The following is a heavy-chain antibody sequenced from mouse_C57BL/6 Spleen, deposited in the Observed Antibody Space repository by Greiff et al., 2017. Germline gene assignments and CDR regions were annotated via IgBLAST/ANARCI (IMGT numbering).Heavy chain of an antibody. CDR1: GYTFTSYW. CDR3: AKCREAWFAY. Sequence: QVQLQQPGAELVRPGTSVKLSCKASGYTFTSYWMHWVKQRPGQGLEWIGVIDPSDSYTNYNQKFKGKATLTVDTSSSTAYMQLSSLTSEDSAVYYCAKCREAWFAYWGQGTLVTVSA. CDR2: IDPSDSYT. V-gene: IGHV1-59*01. J-gene: IGHJ3*01.